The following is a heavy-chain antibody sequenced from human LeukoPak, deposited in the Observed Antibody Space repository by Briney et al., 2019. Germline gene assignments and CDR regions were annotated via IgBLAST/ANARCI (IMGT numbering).Heavy chain of an antibody. CDR2: IYSSWSS. CDR3: ARVFGPAAIRLRYYGMDV. Sequence: SETLSLTCTVSGASLRSGGDSCTWGRQPAGEGLEWIGHIYSSWSSNYNPSLKRRATISVDTSKNQFSLKMSSVTAADTAVYYCARVFGPAAIRLRYYGMDVWGQGTTVTVSS. V-gene: IGHV4-61*09. CDR1: GASLRSGGDS. D-gene: IGHD2-2*01. J-gene: IGHJ6*02.